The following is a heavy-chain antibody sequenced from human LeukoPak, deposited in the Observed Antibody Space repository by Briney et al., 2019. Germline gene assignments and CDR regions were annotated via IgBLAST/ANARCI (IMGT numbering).Heavy chain of an antibody. Sequence: ASVKVSCKSSGYTFTSYYIHWVRQAPGQGLEWMGIINPSGGSTTYAQGFQGRVTMTRDTSTSTVYMELSSLRSEDTAVYYCARDAIENYDFWSGSYYYFDYWGQGTLVTVSP. V-gene: IGHV1-46*01. CDR3: ARDAIENYDFWSGSYYYFDY. CDR2: INPSGGST. J-gene: IGHJ4*02. CDR1: GYTFTSYY. D-gene: IGHD3-3*01.